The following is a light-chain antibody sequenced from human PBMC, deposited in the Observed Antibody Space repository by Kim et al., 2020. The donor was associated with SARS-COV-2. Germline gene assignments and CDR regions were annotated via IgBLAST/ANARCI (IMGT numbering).Light chain of an antibody. CDR3: QQGSNWLT. CDR1: QSVSNY. Sequence: LSLSPGASAPLSCRSGQSVSNYLAWYQQKPGQAPSLLSYDASNRATGIPARFSGSGSGTDFTLTISSLEPEDFAVYYCQQGSNWLTFGGGTKVEI. V-gene: IGKV3-11*01. J-gene: IGKJ4*01. CDR2: DAS.